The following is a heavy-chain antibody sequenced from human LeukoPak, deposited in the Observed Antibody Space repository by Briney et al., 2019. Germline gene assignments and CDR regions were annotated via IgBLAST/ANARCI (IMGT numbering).Heavy chain of an antibody. CDR1: GGSISSSSYY. CDR2: IYYSGST. Sequence: SETLSLTCTVSGGSISSSSYYWGWIRQPPGKGLEWIGSIYYSGSTYYNPSLKSRVTISVDTSKNQFSLKLSSVTAADTAVYYCARWFGYGMDVWGQGTTVTVSS. J-gene: IGHJ6*02. CDR3: ARWFGYGMDV. V-gene: IGHV4-39*07. D-gene: IGHD3-10*01.